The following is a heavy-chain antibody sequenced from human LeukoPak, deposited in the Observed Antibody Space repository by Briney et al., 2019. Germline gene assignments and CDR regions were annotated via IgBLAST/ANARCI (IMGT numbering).Heavy chain of an antibody. Sequence: GESLKISCKGSGYSFANYWIGWVLQMPGYGLEWMGIIYPYDSDTRYSPSLKGQVTISADKSITSAYLQWSSLKASDSAMYYCATRYCNGGSCYLIWGQGTLVTVSS. CDR1: GYSFANYW. CDR2: IYPYDSDT. CDR3: ATRYCNGGSCYLI. J-gene: IGHJ4*02. D-gene: IGHD2-15*01. V-gene: IGHV5-51*01.